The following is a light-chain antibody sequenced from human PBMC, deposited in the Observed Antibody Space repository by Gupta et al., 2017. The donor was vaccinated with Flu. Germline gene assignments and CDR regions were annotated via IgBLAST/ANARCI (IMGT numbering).Light chain of an antibody. CDR2: GAS. J-gene: IGKJ1*01. Sequence: EAVLTQSEGSLSLSPGERATLSCRASQNVINSYLGWYQQRPGQAPRLLIYGASNRATGISDRFSGSGSGTDFTLTISRRQPEDFAMYYCQQYGSSPTFGQGTKVEIK. CDR3: QQYGSSPT. CDR1: QNVINSY. V-gene: IGKV3-20*01.